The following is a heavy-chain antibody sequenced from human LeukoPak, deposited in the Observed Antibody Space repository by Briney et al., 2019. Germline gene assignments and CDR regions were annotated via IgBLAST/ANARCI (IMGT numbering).Heavy chain of an antibody. D-gene: IGHD6-13*01. Sequence: SQTLSLTCTVSGDSITSGIYFWTWIRRPPGKGLEWIGYIYYSGSTNYNPSLKSRVTISVDTSKNQFSLKLSSVTAADTAVYYCARGARYSSSWYNYWGQGTLVTVSS. CDR3: ARGARYSSSWYNY. V-gene: IGHV4-61*01. CDR1: GDSITSGIYF. CDR2: IYYSGST. J-gene: IGHJ4*02.